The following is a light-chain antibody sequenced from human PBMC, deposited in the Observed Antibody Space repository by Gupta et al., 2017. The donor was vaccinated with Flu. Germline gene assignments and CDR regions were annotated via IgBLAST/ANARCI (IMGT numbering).Light chain of an antibody. CDR2: KAS. Sequence: DIQMTQSPSTLSASVGDIVTITCLASQSISNWLAWYQQKPGKAPKLLIHKASNLENGVPSRFSGSGSGTEFTLTISSLQPDDFATYYCQQYNSYWTFGQGTKVEIK. J-gene: IGKJ1*01. CDR1: QSISNW. CDR3: QQYNSYWT. V-gene: IGKV1-5*03.